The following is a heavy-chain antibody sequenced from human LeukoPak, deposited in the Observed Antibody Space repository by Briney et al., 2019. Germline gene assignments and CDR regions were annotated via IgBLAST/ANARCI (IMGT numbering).Heavy chain of an antibody. D-gene: IGHD3-10*01. CDR3: ATGGTYWSTWTGH. V-gene: IGHV3-74*01. Sequence: GGSLRLCCVASGFTFSNYWMHWVRQAAGKGLVWVSRIKFDGIETNYADSVTGRFTISRDNAKNTLYLQMTSLRAEDTALYYCATGGTYWSTWTGHWGQGTLVTVSS. CDR1: GFTFSNYW. J-gene: IGHJ4*02. CDR2: IKFDGIET.